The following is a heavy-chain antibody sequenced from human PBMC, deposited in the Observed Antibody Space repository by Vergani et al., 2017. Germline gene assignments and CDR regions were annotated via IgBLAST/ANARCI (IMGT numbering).Heavy chain of an antibody. CDR3: ARAPLTTVVRGAYWYFDL. D-gene: IGHD4-23*01. V-gene: IGHV1-69*01. Sequence: QVQLVQSGAEVKKPGSSVKVSCKASGGTFSSYAISWVRPAPGQGLEWMGGIIPIFGTANYAQKFQGRVTITADESTSTAYMELSSLRSEDTAVYYCARAPLTTVVRGAYWYFDLWGRGTLVTVSS. J-gene: IGHJ2*01. CDR2: IIPIFGTA. CDR1: GGTFSSYA.